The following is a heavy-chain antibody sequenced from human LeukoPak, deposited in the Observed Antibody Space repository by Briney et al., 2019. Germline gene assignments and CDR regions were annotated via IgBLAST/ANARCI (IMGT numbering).Heavy chain of an antibody. CDR1: GASISSFF. Sequence: SETLSLTCTVSGASISSFFWSWIRQPPGKGLEWVGYIFYTGNTKFNPSLKSRVTISLDTSKKQFSLKLSSVTAADTAVYYCVRGGQYDDFDYWGQGTLVTVSS. D-gene: IGHD3-16*01. CDR2: IFYTGNT. CDR3: VRGGQYDDFDY. V-gene: IGHV4-59*01. J-gene: IGHJ4*02.